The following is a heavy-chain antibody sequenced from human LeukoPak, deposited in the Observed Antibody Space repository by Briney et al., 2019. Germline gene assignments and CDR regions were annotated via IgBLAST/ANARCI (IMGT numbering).Heavy chain of an antibody. Sequence: PGRSLRLSCAASGFTFDDYAMDWVRQAPGKGLEWVSGISWNSGSIGYADSVKGRFTISRDNAKNSLYLQMNSLRVEDTALYYCAKDVRHLSATMFGAFHIWGQGIMVTVSS. CDR1: GFTFDDYA. J-gene: IGHJ3*02. D-gene: IGHD3-10*02. CDR2: ISWNSGSI. V-gene: IGHV3-9*01. CDR3: AKDVRHLSATMFGAFHI.